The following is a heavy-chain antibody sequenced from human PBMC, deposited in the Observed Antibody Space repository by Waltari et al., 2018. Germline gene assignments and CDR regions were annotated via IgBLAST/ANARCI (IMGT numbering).Heavy chain of an antibody. D-gene: IGHD3-22*01. CDR3: ARGEYDRSGYYLDY. CDR1: GGSITSGRYS. CDR2: IYHTGST. Sequence: QLQLQESASGLVKPSQTLTLRCAVSGGSITSGRYSWSWIRQPPGKGLEWIGYIYHTGSTYHNPSLKSRVTISVDRSENQFSLKLRSLTAADTAVYYCARGEYDRSGYYLDYWGQGTLVTVFS. V-gene: IGHV4-30-2*01. J-gene: IGHJ4*02.